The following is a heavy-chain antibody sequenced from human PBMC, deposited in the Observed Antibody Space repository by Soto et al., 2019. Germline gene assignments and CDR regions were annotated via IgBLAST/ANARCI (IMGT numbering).Heavy chain of an antibody. CDR2: ISWDGGST. Sequence: PGGSLRLSCAASGFTFDDYTMHWVRQAPGKGLEWVSLISWDGGSTYYADSVKGRFTISRDNSKNSLYLQMNSLRTEDTALYYCAKGCLVATIMRDAFDIWGQGTMVTVPS. D-gene: IGHD5-12*01. J-gene: IGHJ3*02. CDR3: AKGCLVATIMRDAFDI. CDR1: GFTFDDYT. V-gene: IGHV3-43*01.